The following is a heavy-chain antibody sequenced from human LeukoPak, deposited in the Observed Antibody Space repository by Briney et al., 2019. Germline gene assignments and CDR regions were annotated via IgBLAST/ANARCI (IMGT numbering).Heavy chain of an antibody. CDR2: IYYSGST. CDR1: GGSISSGGYY. J-gene: IGHJ5*02. CDR3: ARDLMVRGTKFFDP. Sequence: SETLSLTCTVSGGSISSGGYYWSWIRQHPGKGLEWIGYIYYSGSTYYNPSLKSRVTISVDTSKNQFSLKLSSVTAADTAVYYCARDLMVRGTKFFDPWGQGTLVTVSS. D-gene: IGHD3-10*01. V-gene: IGHV4-31*03.